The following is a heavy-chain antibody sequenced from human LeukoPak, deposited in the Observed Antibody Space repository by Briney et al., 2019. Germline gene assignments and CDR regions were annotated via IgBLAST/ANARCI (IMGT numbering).Heavy chain of an antibody. CDR3: ARDRGSYYYGSGINSFDY. J-gene: IGHJ4*02. D-gene: IGHD3-10*01. Sequence: PSETLSLTCAVSGGSISSSNWWSWVRQPPGKGLEWIGEIYHSGSTNYNPSLKSRVTISVDKSKNQFSLKLSSVTAADTAVYYCARDRGSYYYGSGINSFDYWGQGTLVTVSS. V-gene: IGHV4-4*02. CDR1: GGSISSSNW. CDR2: IYHSGST.